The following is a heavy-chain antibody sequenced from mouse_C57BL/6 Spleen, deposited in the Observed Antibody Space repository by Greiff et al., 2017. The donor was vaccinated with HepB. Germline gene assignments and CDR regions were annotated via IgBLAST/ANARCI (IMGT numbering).Heavy chain of an antibody. CDR2: FYPGSGSI. J-gene: IGHJ3*01. D-gene: IGHD2-4*01. V-gene: IGHV1-62-2*01. CDR3: ARHEEGAIYYDYDEGSFFAY. Sequence: QVQLQQSGAELVKPGASVKLSCKASGYTFTEYTIHWVKQRSGQGLEWIGWFYPGSGSIKYNEKFKDKATLTADKSSSTVYMELSRLTSEDSAVYFGARHEEGAIYYDYDEGSFFAYWGQGTLVTVSA. CDR1: GYTFTEYT.